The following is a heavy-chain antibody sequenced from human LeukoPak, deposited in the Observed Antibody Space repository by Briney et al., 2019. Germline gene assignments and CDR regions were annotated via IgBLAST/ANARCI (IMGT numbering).Heavy chain of an antibody. CDR1: GFTFRSYA. D-gene: IGHD3-10*01. CDR3: ARALTMFRGVPNLDS. V-gene: IGHV3-30*14. CDR2: TSFDGGKK. Sequence: QPGRSLRLSCAASGFTFRSYAMNWVRQAPGKGLEWVAGTSFDGGKKFYVDSVKGRFTISRDNSNNTVYLQMNSLRPEDTAVYYCARALTMFRGVPNLDSWGQGTLVTVSS. J-gene: IGHJ4*02.